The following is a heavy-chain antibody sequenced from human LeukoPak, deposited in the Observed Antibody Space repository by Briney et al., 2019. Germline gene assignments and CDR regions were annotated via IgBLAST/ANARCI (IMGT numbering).Heavy chain of an antibody. V-gene: IGHV3-74*01. Sequence: GGSLRLSCATSGFTFSSYWMHWVRQAPGKGLVWVSRINSDGSSTSYADSVKGRFTISRDNAKNTLYLQMNSLRAEDTAVYYCARDAIAARADFDYWGQGTLVTVSS. CDR1: GFTFSSYW. CDR3: ARDAIAARADFDY. D-gene: IGHD6-6*01. J-gene: IGHJ4*02. CDR2: INSDGSST.